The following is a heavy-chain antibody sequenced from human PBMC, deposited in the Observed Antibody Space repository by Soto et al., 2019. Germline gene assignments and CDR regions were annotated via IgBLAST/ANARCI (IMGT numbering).Heavy chain of an antibody. D-gene: IGHD3-3*01. Sequence: ASVKVSCKASGYTFTGYYMHWVRQAPGQGLEWMGWINPNSGGTNYAQKFQGRVTMTRDTSISTAYMELSRLRSDDTAVYYCARARLGLLLLARVGGYYYYGMDVWGQGTTVTVSS. CDR2: INPNSGGT. J-gene: IGHJ6*02. CDR3: ARARLGLLLLARVGGYYYYGMDV. V-gene: IGHV1-2*02. CDR1: GYTFTGYY.